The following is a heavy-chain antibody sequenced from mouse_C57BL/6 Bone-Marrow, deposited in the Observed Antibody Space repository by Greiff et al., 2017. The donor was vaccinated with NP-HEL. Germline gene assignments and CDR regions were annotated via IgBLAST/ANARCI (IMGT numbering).Heavy chain of an antibody. Sequence: EVQLQQSGPVLVKPGASVKMSCQASGYTFTDYYMNWVKQSHGKSLEWIGVINPYNGGTSYNQKFKGKATLTVDKSSSTAYMELNSLTSEDSAVYYCARYYYGSSPFDYWGQGTTLTVSS. CDR1: GYTFTDYY. J-gene: IGHJ2*01. V-gene: IGHV1-19*01. CDR2: INPYNGGT. CDR3: ARYYYGSSPFDY. D-gene: IGHD1-1*01.